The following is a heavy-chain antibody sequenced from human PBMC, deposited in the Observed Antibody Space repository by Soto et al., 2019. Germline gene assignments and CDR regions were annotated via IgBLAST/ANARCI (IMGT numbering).Heavy chain of an antibody. CDR2: ISHDGSEK. CDR3: ARSSGGVFGIIIEGSNWFAP. J-gene: IGHJ5*02. Sequence: QVQLVESGGGVVQPGDSLRLSCAASGFMFSGYGMHWIRQAPGKGLEWVAVISHDGSEKYYGDSVKGRCTVSRDNSNNTLFVQIDSLRAEDTAVYYWARSSGGVFGIIIEGSNWFAPWGQGTLVTVSS. CDR1: GFMFSGYG. V-gene: IGHV3-30*03. D-gene: IGHD3-3*01.